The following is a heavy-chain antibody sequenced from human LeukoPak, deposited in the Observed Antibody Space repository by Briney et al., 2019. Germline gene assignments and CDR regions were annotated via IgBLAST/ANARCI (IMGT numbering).Heavy chain of an antibody. CDR2: INSDGSST. CDR3: ARGGSGSYYFLGDYYGMDV. Sequence: GGSLRLSCAASGFTFSSYWMRWVRQAPGKGLVWVSRINSDGSSTSYADSVKGRFTISRDNAKNTLYLQMNSLRAEDTAVYYCARGGSGSYYFLGDYYGMDVWGQGTTVTVSS. V-gene: IGHV3-74*01. CDR1: GFTFSSYW. J-gene: IGHJ6*02. D-gene: IGHD3-10*01.